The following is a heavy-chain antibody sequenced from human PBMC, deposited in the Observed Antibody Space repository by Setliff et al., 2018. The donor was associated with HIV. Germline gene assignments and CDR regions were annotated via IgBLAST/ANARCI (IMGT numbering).Heavy chain of an antibody. CDR3: ARHSGVASPNWFDP. D-gene: IGHD3-10*01. J-gene: IGHJ5*02. Sequence: PSETLSLTCTVSGGSISGHYWSWIRQPPGRGLEWIGYICSSGSTNFNPPLQSRVTISVDTSKNQFSLKLSSVTAADTAVYYCARHSGVASPNWFDPWGQGTLVTVSS. CDR2: ICSSGST. V-gene: IGHV4-4*09. CDR1: GGSISGHY.